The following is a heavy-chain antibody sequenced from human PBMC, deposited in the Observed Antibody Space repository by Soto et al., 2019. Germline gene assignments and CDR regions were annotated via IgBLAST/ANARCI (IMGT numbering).Heavy chain of an antibody. CDR3: VKDDGGYPSTAPH. CDR1: GFPISNNP. CDR2: ISGSGDRT. J-gene: IGHJ1*01. D-gene: IGHD3-22*01. V-gene: IGHV3-23*01. Sequence: EVQLLESGGGLVQPGGSLSLSCEASGFPISNNPLSWVPQAPGKGRDWVSGISGSGDRTYYADSAKGRFTISKDISKNSLSLQLDNLGVEDTAVYFCVKDDGGYPSTAPHWGQGTLVTVSS.